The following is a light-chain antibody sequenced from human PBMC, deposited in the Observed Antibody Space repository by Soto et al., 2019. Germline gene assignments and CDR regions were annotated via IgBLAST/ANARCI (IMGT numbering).Light chain of an antibody. CDR1: QSVSSK. J-gene: IGKJ2*01. CDR2: AAS. Sequence: EIVMTQSPATLSVSPGERATLSCRASQSVSSKFAWYQQKPGQAPKLLIYAASTRATGIPARFSGSGSGTEFTLTITSLQSEDFAVYYCQQYSNWPPYTCGQGTKLEIK. CDR3: QQYSNWPPYT. V-gene: IGKV3-15*01.